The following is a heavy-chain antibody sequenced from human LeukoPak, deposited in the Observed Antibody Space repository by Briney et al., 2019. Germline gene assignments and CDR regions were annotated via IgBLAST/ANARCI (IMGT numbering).Heavy chain of an antibody. CDR2: INTDGSST. Sequence: GGSLRLSCAASGFPFIGYEMQWVRHAPGTGLVWVSRINTDGSSTNYADPVKGRFTISRDNAKNTLYLQMNSLRAEDTGVYYCARELPREVTLDYWGQGTLVTVSS. V-gene: IGHV3-74*01. D-gene: IGHD2-21*02. J-gene: IGHJ4*02. CDR1: GFPFIGYE. CDR3: ARELPREVTLDY.